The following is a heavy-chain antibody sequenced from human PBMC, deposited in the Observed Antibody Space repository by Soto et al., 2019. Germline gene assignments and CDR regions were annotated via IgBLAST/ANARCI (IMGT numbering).Heavy chain of an antibody. D-gene: IGHD3-16*01. Sequence: EVQLVESGGGLVQPGGSLRLSCAASGFTVSSNYMSWVRQAPGKGLEWVSVIYSGGSTYYADSVKGRFTISRHNSKNTRYLQMNSLRAEDPAVNYCARERGNTNAFDIWGQGTMVTASS. J-gene: IGHJ3*02. CDR1: GFTVSSNY. V-gene: IGHV3-53*04. CDR2: IYSGGST. CDR3: ARERGNTNAFDI.